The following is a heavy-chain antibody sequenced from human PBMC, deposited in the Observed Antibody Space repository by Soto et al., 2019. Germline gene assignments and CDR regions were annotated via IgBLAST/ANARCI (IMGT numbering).Heavy chain of an antibody. CDR1: GFTFSSYE. CDR3: ARDEGYSYGYSY. Sequence: GGSLRLSCAASGFTFSSYEMNWVRQAPGKGLEWVSYISSSGSTIYYADSVKGRFTISRDNAKNSLYLQVNSLRAEDTAVYYCARDEGYSYGYSYWGQGTLVTVSS. CDR2: ISSSGSTI. V-gene: IGHV3-48*03. J-gene: IGHJ4*02. D-gene: IGHD5-18*01.